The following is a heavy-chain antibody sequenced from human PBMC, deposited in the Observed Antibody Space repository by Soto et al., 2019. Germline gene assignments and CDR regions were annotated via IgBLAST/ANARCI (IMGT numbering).Heavy chain of an antibody. CDR1: GGSVNSGNYY. Sequence: QVQLQQWGAGLLKPSETLSLTCAVFGGSVNSGNYYWSWIRQPPGKGLEWIGEMSHSGGTHFNPSHKSRVTISVDTSKNQLSLKMSSVTAADTALYYCARVERGTATTVVDAFDIWGPGTMVTVSS. D-gene: IGHD1-1*01. CDR2: MSHSGGT. J-gene: IGHJ3*02. CDR3: ARVERGTATTVVDAFDI. V-gene: IGHV4-34*01.